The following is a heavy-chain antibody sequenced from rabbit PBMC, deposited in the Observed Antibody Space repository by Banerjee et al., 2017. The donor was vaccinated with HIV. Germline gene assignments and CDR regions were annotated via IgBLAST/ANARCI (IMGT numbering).Heavy chain of an antibody. V-gene: IGHV1S40*01. CDR2: IYTGSGDT. CDR1: GFSFSSSCW. J-gene: IGHJ4*01. Sequence: QSLEESGGDLVKPGASLTLTCTASGFSFSSSCWICWVRQAPGKGLEWIGCIYTGSGDTYYASWVNGRFTISLDNVQNTVFLQMTSLTAADTATYFCVRSTGYAGYGFATGFDLWGPGTLVTVS. CDR3: VRSTGYAGYGFATGFDL. D-gene: IGHD6-1*01.